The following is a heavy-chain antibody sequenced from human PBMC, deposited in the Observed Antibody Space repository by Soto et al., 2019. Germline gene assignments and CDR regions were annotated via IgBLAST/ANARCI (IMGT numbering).Heavy chain of an antibody. D-gene: IGHD3-16*01. CDR2: ISAYNGNT. J-gene: IGHJ5*02. V-gene: IGHV1-18*01. CDR3: ARDQGTFGGAQTRSLFDP. Sequence: SSVKVSCKASGYTFTSYGISWVRQAPGQGLEWMGWISAYNGNTNYAQKLQGRVTMTTDTSTSTAYMELRSLRSDDTAVYYCARDQGTFGGAQTRSLFDPWGQGTLVTVSS. CDR1: GYTFTSYG.